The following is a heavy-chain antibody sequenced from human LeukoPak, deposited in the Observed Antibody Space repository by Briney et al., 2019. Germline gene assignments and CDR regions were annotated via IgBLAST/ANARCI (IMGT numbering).Heavy chain of an antibody. J-gene: IGHJ4*02. D-gene: IGHD1-26*01. CDR2: MNPNSGNT. CDR1: GYTFTSYD. CDR3: ASSRLVGATSSFDY. V-gene: IGHV1-8*01. Sequence: ASVKVSCKASGYTFTSYDINWVRQAPGQGLEWMGWMNPNSGNTGYAQKFQGRVTMTRNTSISTAYMELSSLRSEDTAVYYCASSRLVGATSSFDYWGQGTLVTVSS.